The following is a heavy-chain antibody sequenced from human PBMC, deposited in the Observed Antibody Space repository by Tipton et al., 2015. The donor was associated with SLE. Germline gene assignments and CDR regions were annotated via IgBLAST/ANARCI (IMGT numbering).Heavy chain of an antibody. J-gene: IGHJ4*02. D-gene: IGHD3-16*01. CDR2: INPNSGGT. CDR1: GYKFTSYF. V-gene: IGHV1-2*06. CDR3: ATESGGGYFDY. Sequence: QSGPEVKNPGASVKVSCKASGYKFTSYFLHWVRLAPGQGLEWMGRINPNSGGTNYAQNLQGRVTMTRDTSISTAYMDLTSLSSDGTAVYDCATESGGGYFDYWGQGTLVTVSS.